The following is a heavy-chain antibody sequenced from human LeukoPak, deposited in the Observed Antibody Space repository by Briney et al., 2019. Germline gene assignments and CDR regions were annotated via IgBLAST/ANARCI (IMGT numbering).Heavy chain of an antibody. D-gene: IGHD3-16*01. J-gene: IGHJ6*03. V-gene: IGHV4-39*07. Sequence: SETLSLTCTVSGGSISSSSYYWGWIRQPPGKGLEWIGSIYYSGSTYYNPSLKSRVTISVDTSKNQFSLKLSSVTAADTVVYYCARFWDYYYYYMDVWGKGTTVTVSS. CDR3: ARFWDYYYYYMDV. CDR1: GGSISSSSYY. CDR2: IYYSGST.